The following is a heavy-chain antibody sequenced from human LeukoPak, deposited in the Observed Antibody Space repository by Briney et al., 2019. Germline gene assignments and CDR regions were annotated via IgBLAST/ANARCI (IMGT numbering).Heavy chain of an antibody. CDR3: ARQVGFYGDYDLIDP. V-gene: IGHV4-39*01. CDR2: IYYSGST. D-gene: IGHD4-17*01. J-gene: IGHJ5*02. CDR1: GVSISSGDYY. Sequence: SETLSLTCTVSGVSISSGDYYWGWIRQPPGGGLEWIGSIYYSGSTYYNPSLKSRVTISVDTSKNQFSLKLSSVTAADTAVYYCARQVGFYGDYDLIDPWGQGTLVTVSS.